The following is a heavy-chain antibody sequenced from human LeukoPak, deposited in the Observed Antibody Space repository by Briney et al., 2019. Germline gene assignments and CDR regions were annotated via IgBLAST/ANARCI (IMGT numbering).Heavy chain of an antibody. Sequence: GGSLRLSCAASGFTFSLYAMNWFRQAPGKGLEWVSYINDESSDIHYAGSVRGRFTIARDDARQTLYLQLSSLRVEDTAVYYCARDTFQPGLIVSWGQGTLVTVSS. CDR1: GFTFSLYA. J-gene: IGHJ4*02. D-gene: IGHD2-2*01. CDR3: ARDTFQPGLIVS. V-gene: IGHV3-21*05. CDR2: INDESSDI.